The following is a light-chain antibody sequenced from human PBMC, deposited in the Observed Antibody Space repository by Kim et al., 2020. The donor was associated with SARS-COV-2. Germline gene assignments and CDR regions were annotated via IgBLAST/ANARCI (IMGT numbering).Light chain of an antibody. V-gene: IGLV1-44*01. J-gene: IGLJ3*02. CDR3: AAWDDSLNAL. Sequence: PAQRVTISCSGSSSNIGSNTVNWYQQLPGTAPKLLIYSNNQRPSGVPDRFSGSKSGTSASLAISGLQSEDEADYYCAAWDDSLNALFGGGTQLTVL. CDR1: SSNIGSNT. CDR2: SNN.